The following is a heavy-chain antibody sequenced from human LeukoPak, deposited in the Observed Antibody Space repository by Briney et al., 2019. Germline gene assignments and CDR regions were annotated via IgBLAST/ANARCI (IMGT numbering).Heavy chain of an antibody. CDR3: ARVPSNPNYDFWSGYYFDY. Sequence: ASLKVSCKASGYTFTSYGISWVRQAPGQGLEWMGWIRAYNGNTNYAQKLQGRVTMTTDTSTSTAYMELSSLRSDDTAVYYCARVPSNPNYDFWSGYYFDYWGQGTLVTVSS. D-gene: IGHD3-3*01. CDR2: IRAYNGNT. CDR1: GYTFTSYG. V-gene: IGHV1-18*01. J-gene: IGHJ4*02.